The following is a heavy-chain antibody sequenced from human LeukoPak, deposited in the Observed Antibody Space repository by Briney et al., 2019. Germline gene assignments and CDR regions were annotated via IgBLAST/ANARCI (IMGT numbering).Heavy chain of an antibody. CDR2: ISGSGGST. J-gene: IGHJ4*02. CDR3: AKEGEYGALYYFDY. D-gene: IGHD3-16*01. V-gene: IGHV3-23*01. CDR1: GFTVSSNS. Sequence: GGSLRLSCTVSGFTVSSNSMSWVRQAPGKGLEWVSAISGSGGSTYYADSVKGRFTISRDNSKNTLYLQMNSLRAEDTAVYYCAKEGEYGALYYFDYWGQGTLVTVSS.